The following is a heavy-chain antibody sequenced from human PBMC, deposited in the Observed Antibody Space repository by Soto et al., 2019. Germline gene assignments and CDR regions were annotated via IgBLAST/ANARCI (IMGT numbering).Heavy chain of an antibody. J-gene: IGHJ4*02. CDR2: INHSGST. D-gene: IGHD2-15*01. V-gene: IGHV4-34*01. Sequence: SETLSLTCAVYGGSFSGYYWSWIRQPPGKGLEWIGEINHSGSTNYNPSLKSRVTISVDTSKNQFSLKLSSVTAADTAVYYCARGRLRLGYCSGGSYYSFYYWGQGTLVTVSS. CDR3: ARGRLRLGYCSGGSYYSFYY. CDR1: GGSFSGYY.